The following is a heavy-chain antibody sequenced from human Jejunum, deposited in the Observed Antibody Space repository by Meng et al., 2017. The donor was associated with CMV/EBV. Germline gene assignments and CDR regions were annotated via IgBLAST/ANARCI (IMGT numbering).Heavy chain of an antibody. D-gene: IGHD4-17*01. CDR3: VRGNYGFDY. V-gene: IGHV3-66*02. CDR1: GFTVSTSY. Sequence: EVQLVESGGDLVQPGGSLRLSCEVSGFTVSTSYMGWVRQAPGKGLEWVSLIYRGGSSYYADSVKGRFTISRDSSKNTLYLQMNNLRAEDTAVYYCVRGNYGFDYWGQGTLVTVSS. J-gene: IGHJ4*02. CDR2: IYRGGSS.